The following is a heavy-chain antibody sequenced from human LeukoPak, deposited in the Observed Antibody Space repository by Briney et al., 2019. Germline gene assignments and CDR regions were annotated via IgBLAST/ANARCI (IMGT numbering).Heavy chain of an antibody. CDR2: INTDGRTT. CDR3: ARIEDRGAAFDS. V-gene: IGHV3-74*01. CDR1: GFTFSSYW. J-gene: IGHJ4*02. Sequence: GGSLRLSCAVSGFTFSSYWMHWVRHVPGEGLVWVSRINTDGRTTTYADSVKGRFTISRDNAKNMLYLQMNSLRAEDTAVYYCARIEDRGAAFDSWGQGTLVTVSS. D-gene: IGHD3-22*01.